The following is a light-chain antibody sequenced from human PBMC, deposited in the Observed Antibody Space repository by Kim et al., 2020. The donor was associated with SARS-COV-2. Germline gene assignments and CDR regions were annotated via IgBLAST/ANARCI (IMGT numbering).Light chain of an antibody. Sequence: RSITSSCPGTSSDVGSYNLFSWYQQHPGKAPKLMVYEVSKRPSGVPDRFSGSKSGNTASLTVSGLQAEDEADYYCSSYAGSNNLVFGGGTQLTVL. J-gene: IGLJ2*01. CDR3: SSYAGSNNLV. CDR1: SSDVGSYNL. CDR2: EVS. V-gene: IGLV2-8*01.